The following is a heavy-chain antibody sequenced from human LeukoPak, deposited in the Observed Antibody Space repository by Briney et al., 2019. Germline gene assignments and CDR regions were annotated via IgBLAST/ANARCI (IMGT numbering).Heavy chain of an antibody. D-gene: IGHD3-22*01. Sequence: GASVKVSCKASGYSFSGYYVHWVRQTPGQGLEWMGWINPSSGGTYYTHNFQGRVTMTGDMSTSTAYMELGRLTSDDTAVYYCARDYIDNLDSSGYITFDYWGQGTLVTVSS. CDR3: ARDYIDNLDSSGYITFDY. CDR2: INPSSGGT. V-gene: IGHV1-2*02. J-gene: IGHJ4*01. CDR1: GYSFSGYY.